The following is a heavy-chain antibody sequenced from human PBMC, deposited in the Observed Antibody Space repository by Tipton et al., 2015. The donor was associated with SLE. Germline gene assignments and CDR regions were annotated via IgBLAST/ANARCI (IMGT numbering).Heavy chain of an antibody. D-gene: IGHD3-16*01. Sequence: TLSLTCTVSGGSISDYYWSWIRQPPGKGLEWIGYVYYTGNTKYNPSLKSRLTISLDTSKNAFSLKLSSVTAADTAVYYCARDGGHTYLLGSFDYWGQGTPVNVS. J-gene: IGHJ4*02. V-gene: IGHV4-59*01. CDR1: GGSISDYY. CDR2: VYYTGNT. CDR3: ARDGGHTYLLGSFDY.